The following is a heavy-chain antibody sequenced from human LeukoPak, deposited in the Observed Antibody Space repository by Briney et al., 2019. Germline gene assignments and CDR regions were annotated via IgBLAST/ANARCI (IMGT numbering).Heavy chain of an antibody. V-gene: IGHV3-33*01. CDR1: GFTFSSYG. Sequence: PGGSLRLSCAASGFTFSSYGMNWVRHAPGKGLGSVAVIWYDGSNKYYADSVKGRFTISRDNSKNTLYLKMNSLRAEDTAVYYCARDERHRTSTSGWWGDFDYWGQGNLVTVSS. J-gene: IGHJ4*02. CDR3: ARDERHRTSTSGWWGDFDY. D-gene: IGHD2-2*01. CDR2: IWYDGSNK.